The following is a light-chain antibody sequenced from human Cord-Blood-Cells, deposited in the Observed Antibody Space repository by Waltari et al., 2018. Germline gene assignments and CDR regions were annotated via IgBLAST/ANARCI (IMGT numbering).Light chain of an antibody. J-gene: IGKJ5*01. V-gene: IGKV1-39*01. CDR3: QQSYSTSIT. Sequence: DIQMTQSPSSLSASVGDRVTITCRASQSISSYLNWYQQKPGKAPKLLIYAASSLQSVVPSRFSGSGSGTDFTLTISSLQPEDFATYYCQQSYSTSITLGQGTRLEIK. CDR2: AAS. CDR1: QSISSY.